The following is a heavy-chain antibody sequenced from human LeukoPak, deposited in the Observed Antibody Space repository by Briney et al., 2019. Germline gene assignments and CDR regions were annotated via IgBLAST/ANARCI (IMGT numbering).Heavy chain of an antibody. D-gene: IGHD3-10*01. CDR2: VSSGFHA. J-gene: IGHJ6*02. CDR1: GLTLGSHD. V-gene: IGHV3-13*01. Sequence: GGSLRLSCTASGLTLGSHDMHWVRQIPGQGLEWVAAVSSGFHAFFADSVQGRFTVSREDARNSLYLQMNSLRAEDTAVYYCAKVTVPSRYYYYGTDVWGQGTTVTVSS. CDR3: AKVTVPSRYYYYGTDV.